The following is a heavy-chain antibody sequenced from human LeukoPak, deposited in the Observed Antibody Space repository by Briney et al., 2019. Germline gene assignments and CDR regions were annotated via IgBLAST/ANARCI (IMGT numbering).Heavy chain of an antibody. CDR3: ATNDNYVFEY. CDR2: IKQDGSVK. CDR1: GLTFSSYW. Sequence: PGGSLRLSCAASGLTFSSYWMSWVRQAPGKGLEWVANIKQDGSVKHYATSVKGRFTISRDNAKNSLFLQLSSLRAEDTAAYYCATNDNYVFEYWGQGILVTVSS. D-gene: IGHD1-1*01. J-gene: IGHJ4*02. V-gene: IGHV3-7*01.